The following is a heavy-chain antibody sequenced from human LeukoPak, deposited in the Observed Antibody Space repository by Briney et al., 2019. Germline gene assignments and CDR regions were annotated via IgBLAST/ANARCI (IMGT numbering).Heavy chain of an antibody. Sequence: PSETLSLTCAVYGGSFSGYYWGWIRQPPGKGLEWIGEINHSGSTNYNPSLTSRGTISVDTSKNQFSLKLSSVTAADTAVYYCARGSRAHYGSGSYYKGGYFQHWGQGTLVTVSS. CDR2: INHSGST. CDR3: ARGSRAHYGSGSYYKGGYFQH. J-gene: IGHJ1*01. D-gene: IGHD3-10*01. V-gene: IGHV4-34*01. CDR1: GGSFSGYY.